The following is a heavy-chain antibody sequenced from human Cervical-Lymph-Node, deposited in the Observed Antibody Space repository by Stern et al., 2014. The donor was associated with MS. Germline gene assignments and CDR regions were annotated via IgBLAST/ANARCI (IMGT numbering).Heavy chain of an antibody. V-gene: IGHV1-18*01. CDR3: ARDSYTIFGVVPPGYSFGMDV. CDR1: GYTFTNYG. CDR2: ITTYNGNT. D-gene: IGHD3-3*01. J-gene: IGHJ6*02. Sequence: QVQLGQSGAEVKKPGASVKVSCKASGYTFTNYGISWVRQAPGQGLEWMGWITTYNGNTKYAQKLQGRVTMTTDTSTSTAYMELRSLRSDDTAVYYCARDSYTIFGVVPPGYSFGMDVWGQGTTVTVSS.